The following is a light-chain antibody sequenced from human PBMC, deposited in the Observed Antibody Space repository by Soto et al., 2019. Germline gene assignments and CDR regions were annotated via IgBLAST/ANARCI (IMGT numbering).Light chain of an antibody. CDR1: SGDVGGSNH. V-gene: IGLV2-11*01. CDR3: CSDAGTYTFV. Sequence: QSALTQPRSVSGSPGQLVTISCTGTSGDVGGSNHVSWYQHHPGQAPKFLIYDVTKRPSGVPDRFSGSKSGNTASLTISGLQAEDEADYYCCSDAGTYTFVLGTGTKVTVL. CDR2: DVT. J-gene: IGLJ1*01.